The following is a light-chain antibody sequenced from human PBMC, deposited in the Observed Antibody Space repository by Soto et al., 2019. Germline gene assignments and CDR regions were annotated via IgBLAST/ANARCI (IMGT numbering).Light chain of an antibody. CDR1: SSDVGGYDY. V-gene: IGLV2-14*01. Sequence: QSALTQPASVSGSPGQSITISCTGTSSDVGGYDYVSWYQLHPGKAPKLMVFEVGNRPSGVSYRFAGSKSGNTASLTISGLQAEDEADYFCSSYSISTAYLFGTGTKLTVL. CDR3: SSYSISTAYL. J-gene: IGLJ1*01. CDR2: EVG.